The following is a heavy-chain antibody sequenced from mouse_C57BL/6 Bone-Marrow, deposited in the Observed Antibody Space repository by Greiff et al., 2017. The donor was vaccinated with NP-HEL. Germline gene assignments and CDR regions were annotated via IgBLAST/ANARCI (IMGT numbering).Heavy chain of an antibody. CDR1: GYAFSSSW. D-gene: IGHD1-1*01. CDR3: ARSGYYGFDY. J-gene: IGHJ2*01. V-gene: IGHV1-82*01. CDR2: IYPGDGDT. Sequence: QVQLKQSGPELVKPGASVKISCKASGYAFSSSWMNWVKQRPGKGLEWIGRIYPGDGDTNYNGKFKGKATLTADKSSSTAYMQLSSLTSEYSAVYFCARSGYYGFDYWGQGTTLTVSS.